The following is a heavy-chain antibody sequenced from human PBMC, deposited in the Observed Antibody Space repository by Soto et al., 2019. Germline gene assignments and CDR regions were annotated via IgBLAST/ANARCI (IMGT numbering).Heavy chain of an antibody. J-gene: IGHJ6*02. CDR1: GGSISSGGYY. CDR2: IYSSGST. CDR3: ARDATVTHYYYGRDV. D-gene: IGHD4-17*01. Sequence: QVQLQESGPGLVKPSQTLSLTCTVSGGSISSGGYYWSWIRQHPGKGLEWIGYIYSSGSTFYNPSLKSWITISVDTSKNQFSLKLSSVTAADTAVYYWARDATVTHYYYGRDVWGQGTTVTVSS. V-gene: IGHV4-31*03.